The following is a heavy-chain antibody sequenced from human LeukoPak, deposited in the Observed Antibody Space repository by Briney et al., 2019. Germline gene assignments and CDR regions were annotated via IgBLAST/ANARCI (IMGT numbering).Heavy chain of an antibody. CDR3: ASDMTTAD. D-gene: IGHD4-17*01. CDR2: ISYDGSNK. J-gene: IGHJ4*02. Sequence: GGSLRLSCAASGFTFSSYAMHWVRQAPGKGLEWVAVISYDGSNKYYADSVKGRFTISRDNSKNTLYLQMNSLRAEDTAVYYCASDMTTADWGQGTLVAVSS. CDR1: GFTFSSYA. V-gene: IGHV3-30*04.